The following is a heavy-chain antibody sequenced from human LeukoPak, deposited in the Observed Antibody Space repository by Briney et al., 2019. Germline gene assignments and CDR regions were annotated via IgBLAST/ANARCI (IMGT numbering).Heavy chain of an antibody. Sequence: GSVKVSCKASGYTFTGYYMHWVRQAPRQGLEWMGRINPNSGGTNYAQKFQGRVTMTRDTSISTAYMELSRLRSDDTAVYYCAISDDILTGYGDYWGQGTLVTVSS. V-gene: IGHV1-2*06. CDR2: INPNSGGT. D-gene: IGHD3-9*01. CDR3: AISDDILTGYGDY. CDR1: GYTFTGYY. J-gene: IGHJ4*02.